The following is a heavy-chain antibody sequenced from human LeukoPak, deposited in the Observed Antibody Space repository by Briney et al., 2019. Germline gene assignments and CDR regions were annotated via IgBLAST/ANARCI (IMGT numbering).Heavy chain of an antibody. CDR3: ARDRSGGETFDY. D-gene: IGHD3-10*01. CDR2: IYHSGST. Sequence: PSETLSLTCTVSGGSISSGGYYWSWIRQPPGKGLEWIGYIYHSGSTYYNPSLKSRVTISVDRSKNQFSLKLSSVTAADTAVYYCARDRSGGETFDYWGQGTLVTVSS. CDR1: GGSISSGGYY. V-gene: IGHV4-30-2*01. J-gene: IGHJ4*02.